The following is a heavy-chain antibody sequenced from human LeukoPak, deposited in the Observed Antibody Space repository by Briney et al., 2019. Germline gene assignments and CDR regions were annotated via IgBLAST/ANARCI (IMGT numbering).Heavy chain of an antibody. Sequence: SETLSLTCTVSGGSISSGDYYWSWIRQHPGKGLEWIGYIYYSGSTYYNPSLKSRVAISVDTSENQFSLKLSSVTAADTAVYYCARVPNQSKYSIGNYWGQGTLVTVSS. CDR3: ARVPNQSKYSIGNY. J-gene: IGHJ4*02. CDR1: GGSISSGDYY. D-gene: IGHD1-14*01. CDR2: IYYSGST. V-gene: IGHV4-31*03.